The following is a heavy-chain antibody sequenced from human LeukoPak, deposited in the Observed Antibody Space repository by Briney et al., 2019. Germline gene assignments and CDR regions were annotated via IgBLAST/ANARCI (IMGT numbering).Heavy chain of an antibody. Sequence: GESLKISCKGSGYTFTSYDINWVRQATGQGLEWMGWMNPNSGNTGYAQKFQGRVTMTRNTSISTAYMELSSLRSEDTAVYYCAATYANMVRGLQWGQGTLVTVSS. J-gene: IGHJ4*02. D-gene: IGHD3-10*01. CDR3: AATYANMVRGLQ. V-gene: IGHV1-8*01. CDR1: GYTFTSYD. CDR2: MNPNSGNT.